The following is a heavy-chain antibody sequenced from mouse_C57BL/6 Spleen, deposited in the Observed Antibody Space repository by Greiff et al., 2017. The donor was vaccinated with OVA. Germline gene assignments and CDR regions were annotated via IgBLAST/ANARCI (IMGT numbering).Heavy chain of an antibody. J-gene: IGHJ1*03. Sequence: QVQLQQSGPELVKPGASVKISCKASGYAFSSSWMNWVKQRPGKGLEWIGRIYPGDGDTNYNGKFKGKATLTADKSSSTAYMQLSSLTSEYSAVYFCARYGYPWYFDVWGTGTTVTVSS. CDR2: IYPGDGDT. CDR1: GYAFSSSW. CDR3: ARYGYPWYFDV. D-gene: IGHD2-2*01. V-gene: IGHV1-82*01.